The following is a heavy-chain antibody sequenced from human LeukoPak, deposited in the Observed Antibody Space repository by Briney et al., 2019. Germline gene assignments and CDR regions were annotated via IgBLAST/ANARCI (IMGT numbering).Heavy chain of an antibody. J-gene: IGHJ4*02. Sequence: SETLSLTCTVSGGSISSFYWGWIRQPPGKGLEWIGCISDSGNTNYNPSLKSRVTISVGMSKSQFSLILSSVTAADTALYYCARHRRYYFDSEFDFWGQGTLVTVSS. D-gene: IGHD3-22*01. CDR2: ISDSGNT. CDR1: GGSISSFY. CDR3: ARHRRYYFDSEFDF. V-gene: IGHV4-59*08.